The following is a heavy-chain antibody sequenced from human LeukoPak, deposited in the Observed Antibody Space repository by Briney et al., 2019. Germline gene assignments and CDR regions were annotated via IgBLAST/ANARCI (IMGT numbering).Heavy chain of an antibody. V-gene: IGHV1-2*02. CDR1: GYTFTSYG. J-gene: IGHJ6*02. CDR2: INPNSGGT. Sequence: ASVKVSCKASGYTFTSYGISWVRQAPGQGLERMGWINPNSGGTNYAQKFQGRVTMTRDTSISTAYMELSRLRSDDTAVYYCARYYYDSSGYYYYYGMDVWGQGTTVTVSS. CDR3: ARYYYDSSGYYYYYGMDV. D-gene: IGHD3-22*01.